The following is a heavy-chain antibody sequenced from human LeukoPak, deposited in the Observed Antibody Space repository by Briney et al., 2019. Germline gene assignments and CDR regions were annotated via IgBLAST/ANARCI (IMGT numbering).Heavy chain of an antibody. Sequence: PSETLSLTCAVYGGSFSGYYWSWIRQPPGKGLEWIGEINHSGSTNYNPSLKSRVTISVDTSKNQFSLKLSSVTAADMAVYYCARDVFGDHGDYWGQGTLVTVSS. J-gene: IGHJ4*02. CDR2: INHSGST. V-gene: IGHV4-34*01. CDR3: ARDVFGDHGDY. D-gene: IGHD4-17*01. CDR1: GGSFSGYY.